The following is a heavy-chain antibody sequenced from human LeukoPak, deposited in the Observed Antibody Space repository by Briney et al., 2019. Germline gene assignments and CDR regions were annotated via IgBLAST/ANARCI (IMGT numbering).Heavy chain of an antibody. Sequence: PSETLSLTCSVSGGSIRSKNDYWGWIRKPPGKGLEWFGNIFYSGTTFYNPSLQNRVTISVVTSKNDFSLNLTSVTGADTAVYYCARRSSGWYVHWYAPWGQGTLVTVSS. CDR2: IFYSGTT. CDR1: GGSIRSKNDY. V-gene: IGHV4-39*01. D-gene: IGHD6-19*01. CDR3: ARRSSGWYVHWYAP. J-gene: IGHJ5*02.